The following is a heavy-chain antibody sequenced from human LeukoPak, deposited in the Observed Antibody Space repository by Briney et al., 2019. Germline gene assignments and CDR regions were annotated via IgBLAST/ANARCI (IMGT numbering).Heavy chain of an antibody. J-gene: IGHJ4*02. CDR3: ARDSSGYYYFDY. V-gene: IGHV4-39*07. Sequence: SETLSLTCTVSGGSISSSSYYWGWIRQPPGKGLEWIGSIYYSGSTNYNPSLKSRVTISVDTSKNQFSLKLSSVTAADTAVYYCARDSSGYYYFDYWGQGTLVTVSS. CDR2: IYYSGST. D-gene: IGHD3-22*01. CDR1: GGSISSSSYY.